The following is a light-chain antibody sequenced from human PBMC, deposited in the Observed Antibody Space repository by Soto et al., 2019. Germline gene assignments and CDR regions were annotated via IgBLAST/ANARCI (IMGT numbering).Light chain of an antibody. V-gene: IGKV1-5*01. J-gene: IGKJ5*01. Sequence: DIQMTQSPSTLSTSVGDRVIITCRASQSVSSNLAWYQQKPGKHPKLPISDASSLESGVPSRFSGSGSETDFPLTVSSLQADDFATYFCQQYSSYSITFGQGTRLENK. CDR3: QQYSSYSIT. CDR2: DAS. CDR1: QSVSSN.